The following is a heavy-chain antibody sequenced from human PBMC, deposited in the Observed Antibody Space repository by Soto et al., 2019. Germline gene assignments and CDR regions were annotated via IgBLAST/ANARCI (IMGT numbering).Heavy chain of an antibody. CDR2: IIPIFGTA. J-gene: IGHJ4*02. Sequence: ASVKVSCKASGGTFSSYAISWVRQAPGQGLEWMGGIIPIFGTANYAQKFQGRVTITADESTSTAYLELSSLRSEDTAVYYCASSLFVDFTATDAFDSLGQGNLVTISS. V-gene: IGHV1-69*13. CDR1: GGTFSSYA. CDR3: ASSLFVDFTATDAFDS. D-gene: IGHD5-18*01.